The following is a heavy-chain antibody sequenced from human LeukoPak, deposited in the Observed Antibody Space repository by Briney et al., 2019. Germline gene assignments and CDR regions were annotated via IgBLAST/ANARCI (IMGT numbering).Heavy chain of an antibody. J-gene: IGHJ3*02. V-gene: IGHV4-4*07. D-gene: IGHD3-10*01. CDR2: IYTSRST. CDR1: GGSISSYY. CDR3: ARDLAYYGSGRWVRGAFDI. Sequence: SETLSLTCTVSGGSISSYYWSWIRQPAGKGLEWIGRIYTSRSTNYNPSLKSRVTMSVDTSKNQFSLKLSSVTAADTAVYYCARDLAYYGSGRWVRGAFDIWGQGTMVTVSS.